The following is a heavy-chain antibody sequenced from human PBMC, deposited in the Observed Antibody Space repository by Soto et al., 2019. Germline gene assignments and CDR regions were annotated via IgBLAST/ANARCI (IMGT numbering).Heavy chain of an antibody. V-gene: IGHV1-2*02. D-gene: IGHD6-13*01. Sequence: ASVKVSCKASGYTFTGYYIHWARQAPGQGLEWMGWLNPNSGDTKYGQRFQGRVSMTRDTSIRTAYMDLSRVTSDDTAMYHCARAGVAAPRSGEYGLDVWGQGTTVTVSS. CDR2: LNPNSGDT. CDR3: ARAGVAAPRSGEYGLDV. J-gene: IGHJ6*02. CDR1: GYTFTGYY.